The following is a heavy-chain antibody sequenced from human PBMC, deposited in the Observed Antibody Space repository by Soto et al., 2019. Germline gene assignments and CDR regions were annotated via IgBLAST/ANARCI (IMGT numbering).Heavy chain of an antibody. CDR1: GGSFSGYY. D-gene: IGHD3-22*01. Sequence: SATLSLTCAVYGGSFSGYYWSWIRQPPGKXLEWIGEINHSGSTNYNPSLKSRVTISVDTSKNQFSLKLSSVTAADTAVYYCARKYYYDSSGYYYGAFDIWGQGTMVTVSS. J-gene: IGHJ3*02. CDR2: INHSGST. V-gene: IGHV4-34*01. CDR3: ARKYYYDSSGYYYGAFDI.